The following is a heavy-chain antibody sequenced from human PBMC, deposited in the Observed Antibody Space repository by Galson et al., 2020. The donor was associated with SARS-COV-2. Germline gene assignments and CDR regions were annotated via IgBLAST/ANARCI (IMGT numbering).Heavy chain of an antibody. CDR2: IYSEGSST. V-gene: IGHV3-74*01. CDR3: ARGDMGNDYFDY. CDR1: GFTSSSYW. Sequence: SLRLSCAASGFTSSSYWMHWVRQAPGKGLVWVSRIYSEGSSTSYADSVKGRFTISGDNAKNTLYLQMNSLRAEDTAVYYCARGDMGNDYFDYWGQGTLVTVSS. J-gene: IGHJ4*02. D-gene: IGHD7-27*01.